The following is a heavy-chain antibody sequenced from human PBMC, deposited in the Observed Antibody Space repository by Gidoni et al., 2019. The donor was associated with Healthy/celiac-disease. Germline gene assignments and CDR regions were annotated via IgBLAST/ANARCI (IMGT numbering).Heavy chain of an antibody. CDR1: GYTFTSYA. Sequence: QVQLVQSVAEVKKTGASVKVSCKASGYTFTSYAMHLVRQAPGQRLEWMGWINAGNGNTKYSQKFQGKVTITRNTSASTAYMELSSLRSEDTAVYYCARGWLRGYLDYWGQGTLVTVSS. CDR2: INAGNGNT. J-gene: IGHJ4*02. V-gene: IGHV1-3*01. D-gene: IGHD5-18*01. CDR3: ARGWLRGYLDY.